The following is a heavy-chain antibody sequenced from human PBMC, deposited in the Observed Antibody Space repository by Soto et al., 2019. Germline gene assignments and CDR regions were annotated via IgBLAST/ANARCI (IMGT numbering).Heavy chain of an antibody. CDR2: MYHSGST. Sequence: PSETLSLTCAVSGGSISSGGYSWSWIRQPPGKGLEWIGYMYHSGSTYYNPSLKSRVTISIDRSKNQLSLKLSSVTAADTAVYYCARRYGGHFDYWGQGTLVTVSS. D-gene: IGHD4-17*01. CDR3: ARRYGGHFDY. CDR1: GGSISSGGYS. J-gene: IGHJ4*02. V-gene: IGHV4-30-2*01.